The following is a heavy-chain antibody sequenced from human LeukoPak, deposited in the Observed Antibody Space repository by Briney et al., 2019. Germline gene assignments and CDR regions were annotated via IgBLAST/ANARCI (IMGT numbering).Heavy chain of an antibody. CDR3: ARDQRVAVAGGNYYYYYYGMDV. J-gene: IGHJ6*02. CDR1: GGSISSSSYY. CDR2: INHSGST. V-gene: IGHV4-39*07. Sequence: SETLSLTCTVSGGSISSSSYYWGWIRQPPGKGLEWTGEINHSGSTNYNPSLKSRVTISVDTSKNQFSLKLSSVTAADTAVYYCARDQRVAVAGGNYYYYYYGMDVWGQGTTVTVSS. D-gene: IGHD6-19*01.